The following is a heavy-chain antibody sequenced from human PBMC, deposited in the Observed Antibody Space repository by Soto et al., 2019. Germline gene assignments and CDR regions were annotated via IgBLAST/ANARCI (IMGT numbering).Heavy chain of an antibody. Sequence: SETLSLTCTVSGASINSSAWWSWVRQAPGRGLEWIGDIYRGGNTNYNPSLKSRLIVSIDKSKNQFSLNLNSVTAADTAIYYCARDKGGTSTSWGQGALVTVSS. CDR2: IYRGGNT. V-gene: IGHV4-4*02. CDR1: GASINSSAW. D-gene: IGHD1-7*01. J-gene: IGHJ5*02. CDR3: ARDKGGTSTS.